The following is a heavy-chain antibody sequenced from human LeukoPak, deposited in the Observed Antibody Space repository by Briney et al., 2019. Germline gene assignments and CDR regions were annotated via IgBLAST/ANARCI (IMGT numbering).Heavy chain of an antibody. V-gene: IGHV4-38-2*02. D-gene: IGHD5-18*01. Sequence: SETLSLTCTASGFSISSGHYWGWVRQPPGAGLEWIGSGYQSGTTYYNPSLKSRVTTSVDMSKNQFSLRLRPVTAADTAVYYCARIFIRNGYSSYFDCWGQGTLVTVSS. CDR1: GFSISSGHY. J-gene: IGHJ4*02. CDR2: GYQSGTT. CDR3: ARIFIRNGYSSYFDC.